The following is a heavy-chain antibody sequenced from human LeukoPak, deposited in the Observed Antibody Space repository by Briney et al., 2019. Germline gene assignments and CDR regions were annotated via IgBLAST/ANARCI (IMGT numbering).Heavy chain of an antibody. CDR2: IDPNSGGT. D-gene: IGHD1-26*01. J-gene: IGHJ4*01. V-gene: IGHV1-2*02. Sequence: ASVNVSCKASGYTLTVYYMHWVRQAPGQGLEWMGWIDPNSGGTNYAQKFQGRVAMTRDTSISTAYMELSRLRSDDTAVYYCARGGSGSYPQPGLYWGHGTLVTVSS. CDR1: GYTLTVYY. CDR3: ARGGSGSYPQPGLY.